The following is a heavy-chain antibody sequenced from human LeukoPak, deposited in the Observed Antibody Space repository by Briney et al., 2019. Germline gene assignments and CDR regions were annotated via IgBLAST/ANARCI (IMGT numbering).Heavy chain of an antibody. CDR1: GFTFSSYA. J-gene: IGHJ4*02. Sequence: GGSLRLSCAASGFTFSSYAMSWVRKAPGKGLEWVSAISGSGGSTYYADSVKGRFTISRDNSKNTLYLQMNSPRAEDTAVYHRASWDDTPSYLGDYWGQGTLVTVSS. CDR2: ISGSGGST. D-gene: IGHD1-26*01. V-gene: IGHV3-23*01. CDR3: ASWDDTPSYLGDY.